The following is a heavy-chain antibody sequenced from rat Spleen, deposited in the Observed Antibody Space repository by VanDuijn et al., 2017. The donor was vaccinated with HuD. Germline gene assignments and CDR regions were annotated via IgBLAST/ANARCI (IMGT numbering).Heavy chain of an antibody. CDR1: GFTFSDYG. CDR3: ARLATDYFDY. Sequence: EVQLVESDGGLVQPGRSLKLSCAASGFTFSDYGMAWVRQAPTKGLEWVASISSGGGNTFYRDSVKGRFTISRDTARNTLYLQMDSMRSEDTATYYCARLATDYFDYWGQGVMLTVSS. V-gene: IGHV5S13*01. D-gene: IGHD3-4*01. CDR2: ISSGGGNT. J-gene: IGHJ2*01.